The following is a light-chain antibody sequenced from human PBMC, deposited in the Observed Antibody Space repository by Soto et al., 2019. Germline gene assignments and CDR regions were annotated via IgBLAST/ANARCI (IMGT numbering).Light chain of an antibody. V-gene: IGKV3-20*01. J-gene: IGKJ1*01. Sequence: VLTQSPGTLYWSPGERATLSCRASKSVNSIYLAWNQQKPGQPPRLLIDAESSRATGIPDRFSGSGSGTDFTLTISRLEPEDFAVYYCQQLGSSPWTFGQGTKVESK. CDR3: QQLGSSPWT. CDR1: KSVNSIY. CDR2: AES.